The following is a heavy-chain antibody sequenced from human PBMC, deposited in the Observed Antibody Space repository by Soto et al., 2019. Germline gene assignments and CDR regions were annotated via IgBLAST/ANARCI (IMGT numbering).Heavy chain of an antibody. Sequence: SETLSLTCTFSGCSISSYYWSWIRQPPGKGLEWIGYIYYSGSTNYNPSLKSRVTISVDTSKNQFSLKLSTVTAADTAMYYCARASAYSYADYWGQGTLVTVSS. CDR2: IYYSGST. CDR3: ARASAYSYADY. D-gene: IGHD5-12*01. J-gene: IGHJ4*02. V-gene: IGHV4-59*01. CDR1: GCSISSYY.